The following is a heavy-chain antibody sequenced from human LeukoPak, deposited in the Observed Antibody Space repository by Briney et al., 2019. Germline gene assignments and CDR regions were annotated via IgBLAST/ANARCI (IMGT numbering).Heavy chain of an antibody. CDR1: GFTFSSYS. Sequence: GGSLRLSCAASGFTFSSYSMIWVRQAPGKGLEWVAVISYDGSNKYYADSVKGRFTISRDNSKNTLYLQMNSLRAEDTAVYYCAKPEDYDVLNPWGQGTLVTVSS. V-gene: IGHV3-30*18. CDR2: ISYDGSNK. CDR3: AKPEDYDVLNP. J-gene: IGHJ5*02. D-gene: IGHD3-22*01.